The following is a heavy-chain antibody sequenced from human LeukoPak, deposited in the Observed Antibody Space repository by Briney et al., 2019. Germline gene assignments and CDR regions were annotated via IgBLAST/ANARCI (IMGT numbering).Heavy chain of an antibody. CDR2: IYPGDSDT. D-gene: IGHD3-22*01. Sequence: GESLKISCKGSGYSFTSYWIGWVRQMPGKGLEWMGIIYPGDSDTRYSPSFQGQVTISADKSISTAYLQWSSLKASDTAMYYCARIYGMDYYDSSGYYERFDYWGQGTLVTVSS. CDR1: GYSFTSYW. CDR3: ARIYGMDYYDSSGYYERFDY. V-gene: IGHV5-51*01. J-gene: IGHJ4*02.